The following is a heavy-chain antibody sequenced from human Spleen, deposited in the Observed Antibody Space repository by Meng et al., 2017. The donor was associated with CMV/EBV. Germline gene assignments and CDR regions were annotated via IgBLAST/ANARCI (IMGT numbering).Heavy chain of an antibody. Sequence: GGSFSGYYWVWIRRPPGKGLEWIGELNHSGSTNYNPSLKSRVTISVDTSKNQFSLKLSSVTAADTAVYYCARGKGDYDFWSGYWWFDPWGQGTLVTVS. CDR3: ARGKGDYDFWSGYWWFDP. J-gene: IGHJ5*02. V-gene: IGHV4-34*01. D-gene: IGHD3-3*01. CDR2: LNHSGST. CDR1: GGSFSGYY.